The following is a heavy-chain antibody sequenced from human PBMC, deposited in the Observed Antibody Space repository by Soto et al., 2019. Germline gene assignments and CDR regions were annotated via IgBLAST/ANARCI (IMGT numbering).Heavy chain of an antibody. J-gene: IGHJ4*02. V-gene: IGHV3-33*01. CDR2: IWYDGSNK. CDR1: GFTFSSYG. Sequence: GGSLRLSCAASGFTFSSYGMHWVRQAPGKGLEWVAVIWYDGSNKYYADSVKGRFTISRDNSKNTLYLQMNSLRAEDTAVYYCARVLDYGDYVGYGDAPVGYWGQGTLVTVSS. CDR3: ARVLDYGDYVGYGDAPVGY. D-gene: IGHD4-17*01.